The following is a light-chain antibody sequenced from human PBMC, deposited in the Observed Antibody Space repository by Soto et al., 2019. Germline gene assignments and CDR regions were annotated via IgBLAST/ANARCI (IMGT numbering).Light chain of an antibody. J-gene: IGLJ1*01. CDR2: ANY. CDR3: SSYSISTAYL. V-gene: IGLV1-44*01. Sequence: QSVLTQSPSISGTPGQRVTLSCSGSSSNIGSSTVNWYQQFPGTAPKLLIYANYQRPSAVPARFSGSKSGNTASLTISGLQAEDEADYFCSSYSISTAYLFGTGTKV. CDR1: SSNIGSST.